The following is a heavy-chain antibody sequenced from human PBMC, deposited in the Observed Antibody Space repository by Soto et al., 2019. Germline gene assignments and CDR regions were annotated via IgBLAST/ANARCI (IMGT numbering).Heavy chain of an antibody. D-gene: IGHD6-6*01. Sequence: TLSLTCTVSGGSISSGGYYWSWIRQHPGKGLEWIGYIYYSGSTYYSPSLKSRVTISVDTSKNQFSLKLSSVTAADTAVYYCARDQSSSSGLNYYYYGMDVWGQGTTVTVSS. CDR2: IYYSGST. J-gene: IGHJ6*02. V-gene: IGHV4-31*03. CDR3: ARDQSSSSGLNYYYYGMDV. CDR1: GGSISSGGYY.